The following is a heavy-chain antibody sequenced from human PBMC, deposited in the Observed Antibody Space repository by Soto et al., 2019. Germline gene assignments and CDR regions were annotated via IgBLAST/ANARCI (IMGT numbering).Heavy chain of an antibody. J-gene: IGHJ6*02. CDR1: GGSIRSSNYY. D-gene: IGHD2-2*01. Sequence: QLQLQESGPGLVKPSETLSLTCTVSGGSIRSSNYYWGWIRQPPGKGLEGIGCIYYSGSTYYNPSLQSRVTISVDTSKNQFSLKLSSVTAADTAVYYCASLFYCSSTSCYYYYGMDVWGQGTTVTVSS. CDR3: ASLFYCSSTSCYYYYGMDV. V-gene: IGHV4-39*01. CDR2: IYYSGST.